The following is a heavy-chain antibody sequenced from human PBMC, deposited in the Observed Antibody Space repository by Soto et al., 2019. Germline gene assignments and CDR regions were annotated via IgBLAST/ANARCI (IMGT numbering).Heavy chain of an antibody. CDR2: IIPIFGTA. CDR1: GGTFSSYA. J-gene: IGHJ3*02. D-gene: IGHD2-2*02. Sequence: GASVEVSCKSSGGTFSSYAISWVRQAPGQGLEWMGGIIPIFGTANYAQKFQGRVTITADESTSTAYMELSSLRSEDTAVYYCARDGADCSSTSCYRLYAFDIWGQGTMVTVSS. V-gene: IGHV1-69*13. CDR3: ARDGADCSSTSCYRLYAFDI.